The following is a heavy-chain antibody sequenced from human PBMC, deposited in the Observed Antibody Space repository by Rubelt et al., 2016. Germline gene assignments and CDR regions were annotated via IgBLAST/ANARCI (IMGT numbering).Heavy chain of an antibody. Sequence: QLQIQESGPGLVKPSETLSLTCTVSGGPISSINYYWGWIRQPPGKGLEWIGNIYYYGRAYYDPALQSRVSISLDTSKNPCSLKLSSGTAADTAVYYCARVRQGDGPRGDYFDYWGQGSLDTVSS. CDR1: GGPISSINYY. CDR3: ARVRQGDGPRGDYFDY. CDR2: IYYYGRA. J-gene: IGHJ4*02. V-gene: IGHV4-39*02.